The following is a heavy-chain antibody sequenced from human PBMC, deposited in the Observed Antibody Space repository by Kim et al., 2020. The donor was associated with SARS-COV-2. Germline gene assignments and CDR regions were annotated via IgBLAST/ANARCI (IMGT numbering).Heavy chain of an antibody. Sequence: GGSLRLSCAASGFTFTDYWMSWVRQAPGEGPEWVANIKHDEREKHYVDSLKGRFTISRDNAKNSLYLQMSSLRAEDTAVYYCARDARRDRYFDLWGRGTLVTVSS. CDR2: IKHDEREK. CDR1: GFTFTDYW. J-gene: IGHJ2*01. V-gene: IGHV3-7*03. CDR3: ARDARRDRYFDL.